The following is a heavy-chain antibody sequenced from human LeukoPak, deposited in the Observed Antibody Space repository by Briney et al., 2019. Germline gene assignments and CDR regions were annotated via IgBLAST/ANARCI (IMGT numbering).Heavy chain of an antibody. CDR3: ARSQAFDPMRFTIVRGEATFDY. V-gene: IGHV1-2*02. CDR2: INPNSSGT. CDR1: GYTFTGYY. D-gene: IGHD3-10*01. J-gene: IGHJ4*02. Sequence: ASVKVSCKASGYTFTGYYMHWVRQAPGQGREWMGWINPNSSGTNYAQKFQGRVTMTRDTSISTAYMELSRLRSDDTAVYYCARSQAFDPMRFTIVRGEATFDYRGQGTLVTVSS.